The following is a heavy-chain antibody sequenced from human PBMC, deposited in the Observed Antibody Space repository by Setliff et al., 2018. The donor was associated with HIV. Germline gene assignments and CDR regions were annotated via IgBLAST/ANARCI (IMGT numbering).Heavy chain of an antibody. CDR1: GGSISSHY. CDR3: ARGLDSWSSHVFDM. J-gene: IGHJ3*02. V-gene: IGHV4-39*01. D-gene: IGHD6-6*01. Sequence: SETLSLTCTVSGGSISSHYWGWIRQPPGKGLEWIGSIYYSGSTYYNPSLKSRVTISVDTSKNRFSLKLSSVTATDTAVYYCARGLDSWSSHVFDMWGQGTMVTV. CDR2: IYYSGST.